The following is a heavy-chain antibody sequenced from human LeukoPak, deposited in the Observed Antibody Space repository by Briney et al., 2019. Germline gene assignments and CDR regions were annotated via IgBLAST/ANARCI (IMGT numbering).Heavy chain of an antibody. CDR1: RFMFADSA. V-gene: IGHV3-43*02. D-gene: IGHD2-15*01. J-gene: IGHJ4*02. CDR2: ISGDGVST. Sequence: GGSLRLSCPASRFMFADSAMHWVRQAPGKGLEWVSLISGDGVSTFYADSVKGRFTISRDNSKNSLSLQMDSLTTEDTALYYCAKEGYSHTSNYFDNWGQGILVTVSS. CDR3: AKEGYSHTSNYFDN.